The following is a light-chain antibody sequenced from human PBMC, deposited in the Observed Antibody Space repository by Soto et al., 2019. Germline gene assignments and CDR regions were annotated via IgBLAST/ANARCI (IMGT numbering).Light chain of an antibody. CDR1: QSVSNNY. V-gene: IGKV3-20*01. CDR2: GAS. CDR3: QQSGSSST. J-gene: IGKJ5*01. Sequence: EIVLTQSPGTLSLSPGERATLSCRASQSVSNNYLAWYQQKPGQAPRLLIYGASIRATGIPDRFSGSGSGTDFALTISRLEPEDFAVYYCQQSGSSSTFGLGTRLEIK.